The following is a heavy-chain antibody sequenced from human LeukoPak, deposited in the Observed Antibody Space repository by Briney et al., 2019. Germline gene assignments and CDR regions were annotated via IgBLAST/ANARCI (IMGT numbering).Heavy chain of an antibody. CDR3: ATPHPRPYCSSTSCYPVGDYGMDV. J-gene: IGHJ6*02. V-gene: IGHV3-7*03. CDR2: IKQDGSEK. CDR1: GFTFSSYW. Sequence: GGSLRLSCAVSGFTFSSYWMSWVRQAPGKGLEWVANIKQDGSEKYYVNSVKGRFTISRDNAKNSLYLQMNSPRAEDTAVYYCATPHPRPYCSSTSCYPVGDYGMDVWGQGTTVTVSS. D-gene: IGHD2-2*01.